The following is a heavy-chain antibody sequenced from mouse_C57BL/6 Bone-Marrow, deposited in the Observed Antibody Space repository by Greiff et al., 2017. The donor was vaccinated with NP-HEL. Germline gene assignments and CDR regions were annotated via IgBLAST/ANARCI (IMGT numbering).Heavy chain of an antibody. Sequence: EVKLVESGGGLVKPGGSLKLSCAASGFTFSSYTMSWVRQTPEKRLEWVATISGGGGNTYYPDSVKGRFTISRDNAKNTLYLQMISLRSEDTALYYCARQTGYPFDYWGQGTTLTVSS. D-gene: IGHD2-2*01. CDR2: ISGGGGNT. CDR1: GFTFSSYT. V-gene: IGHV5-9*01. J-gene: IGHJ2*01. CDR3: ARQTGYPFDY.